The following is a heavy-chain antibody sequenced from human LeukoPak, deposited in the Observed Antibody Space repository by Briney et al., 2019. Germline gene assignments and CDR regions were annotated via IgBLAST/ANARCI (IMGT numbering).Heavy chain of an antibody. CDR2: ISGSGGST. CDR3: AKSKYGNGCYFDY. D-gene: IGHD6-19*01. V-gene: IGHV3-23*01. Sequence: PGGSLRLSCAASGFTFSSYGMSWVRQAPGKGLEWVSAISGSGGSTYYADSVKGRFTISRDNSKNTLYMQMTSLRAEDTAVYYCAKSKYGNGCYFDYWGQGTLVTVSS. CDR1: GFTFSSYG. J-gene: IGHJ4*02.